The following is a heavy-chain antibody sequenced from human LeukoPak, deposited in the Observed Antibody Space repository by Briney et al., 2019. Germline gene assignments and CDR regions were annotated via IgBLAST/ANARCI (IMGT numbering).Heavy chain of an antibody. J-gene: IGHJ2*01. Sequence: GGSLRPSCAASGFTFSDYYMSWIRQAPGKGLEWVSYISSSGSTIYYADSVKGRFTISRDNAKNSLYLQMSSLRAEDTAVYYCARMEGDRSEWYFDLWGRGTLVTVSS. V-gene: IGHV3-11*01. CDR2: ISSSGSTI. CDR3: ARMEGDRSEWYFDL. D-gene: IGHD2-21*02. CDR1: GFTFSDYY.